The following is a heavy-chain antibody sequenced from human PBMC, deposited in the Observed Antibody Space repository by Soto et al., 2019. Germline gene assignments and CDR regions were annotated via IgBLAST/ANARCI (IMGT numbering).Heavy chain of an antibody. J-gene: IGHJ4*02. V-gene: IGHV1-69*06. D-gene: IGHD2-15*01. Sequence: SVKVSCKSSGGTFSRYCISWVRHAPGQGLEWMGGIIPIFGTANYVQKFQGRVTITADKSTSTAYVELSSLRSEDTAVYYCARGSGASLYFDYWGQGTLVTVSS. CDR3: ARGSGASLYFDY. CDR2: IIPIFGTA. CDR1: GGTFSRYC.